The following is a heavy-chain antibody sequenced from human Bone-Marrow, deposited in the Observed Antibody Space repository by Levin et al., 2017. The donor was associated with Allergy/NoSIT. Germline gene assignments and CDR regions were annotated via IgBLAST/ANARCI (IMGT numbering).Heavy chain of an antibody. V-gene: IGHV4-34*01. CDR1: GGSFSGYY. J-gene: IGHJ4*02. CDR2: INHSGST. D-gene: IGHD2-15*01. Sequence: SQTLSLTCAVHGGSFSGYYWSWIRQPPGKGLEWIGEINHSGSTNYNPSLKSRVTISVDTSKNQFSLKLSSVTAADTAVYYCARRAKYCSGGSCYWNPFDYWGQGTLVTVSS. CDR3: ARRAKYCSGGSCYWNPFDY.